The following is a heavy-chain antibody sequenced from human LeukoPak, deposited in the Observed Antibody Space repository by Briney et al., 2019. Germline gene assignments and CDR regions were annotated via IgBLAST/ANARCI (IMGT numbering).Heavy chain of an antibody. Sequence: SETLSLTCTVSGDSVTSYYWSWIRQPPGKGLEWIGYIYSGGSTIYNPSLKSRLTISIDTSKSQFSLKLSSVTAADTAVYYCARDRYYYDSSDFWGQGTLVTVSS. J-gene: IGHJ4*02. CDR2: IYSGGST. D-gene: IGHD3-22*01. CDR1: GDSVTSYY. V-gene: IGHV4-4*08. CDR3: ARDRYYYDSSDF.